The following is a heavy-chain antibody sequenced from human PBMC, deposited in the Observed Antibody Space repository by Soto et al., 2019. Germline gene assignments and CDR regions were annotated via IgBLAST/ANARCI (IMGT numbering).Heavy chain of an antibody. Sequence: SETLSLTCTVSGGSIISSDHYWVLIRQPPGKGLEWIGSIYYRGSTYYNPSLKSRLTISVHTSKNQFSLEMTSVTAADAAVYYCARCHQGGDSYGYSDYWGQGTLVTVSS. D-gene: IGHD5-18*01. CDR2: IYYRGST. CDR3: ARCHQGGDSYGYSDY. V-gene: IGHV4-39*01. J-gene: IGHJ4*02. CDR1: GGSIISSDHY.